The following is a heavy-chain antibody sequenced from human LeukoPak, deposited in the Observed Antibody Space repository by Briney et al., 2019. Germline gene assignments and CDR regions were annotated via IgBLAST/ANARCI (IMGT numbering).Heavy chain of an antibody. D-gene: IGHD1-26*01. CDR1: GFTFSSYS. CDR2: IGSSSRSI. Sequence: GSLRLSCAASGFTFSSYSMNWVRQAPGKGLEWVSSIGSSSRSIYYADSVKGRFTISRDNAKNSLSLQMNSLRAEDTAVYYCAREWEEAFDIWGQGTMVTVSS. CDR3: AREWEEAFDI. J-gene: IGHJ3*02. V-gene: IGHV3-21*01.